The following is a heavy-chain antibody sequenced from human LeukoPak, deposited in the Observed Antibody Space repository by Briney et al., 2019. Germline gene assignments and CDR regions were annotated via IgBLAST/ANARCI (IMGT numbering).Heavy chain of an antibody. CDR1: GFTFSSYS. CDR2: ISSSSSYI. J-gene: IGHJ4*02. V-gene: IGHV3-21*01. D-gene: IGHD6-19*01. Sequence: GGSLRLSCAASGFTFSSYSMNWVRQAPGKGLEWVSSISSSSSYIYYADSVKGRFTISRDSAKNSLYLQMNSLRAEDTAVYYCARDRTSSGWFDYWGQGTLVTVSS. CDR3: ARDRTSSGWFDY.